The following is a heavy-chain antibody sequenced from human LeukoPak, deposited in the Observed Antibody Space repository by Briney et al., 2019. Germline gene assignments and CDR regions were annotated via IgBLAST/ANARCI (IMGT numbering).Heavy chain of an antibody. CDR3: ARAKYCSGGGCYHLDY. J-gene: IGHJ4*02. Sequence: SETLSLTCAVYGGSFSGYYWSWIRQPPGKGLEWIGEINHSGSTNYNPSLKSRVTISVDTSKNQFSLKLSSVTAADTAVYYCARAKYCSGGGCYHLDYWGQGTLVTVSS. V-gene: IGHV4-34*01. CDR1: GGSFSGYY. CDR2: INHSGST. D-gene: IGHD2-15*01.